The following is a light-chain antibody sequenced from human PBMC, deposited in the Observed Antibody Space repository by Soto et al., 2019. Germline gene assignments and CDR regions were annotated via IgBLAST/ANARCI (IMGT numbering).Light chain of an antibody. J-gene: IGKJ1*01. CDR3: QQYCSSTWT. CDR1: QSVSSSY. Sequence: EIVLTQSPGTLSLSPGERATLSCRASQSVSSSYLAWYQQKPGQAPRLLIYGASSRATGIPDRFSGSGSGTDFTLTISRLEPEDFAVYYCQQYCSSTWTFVQGTKVEIK. CDR2: GAS. V-gene: IGKV3-20*01.